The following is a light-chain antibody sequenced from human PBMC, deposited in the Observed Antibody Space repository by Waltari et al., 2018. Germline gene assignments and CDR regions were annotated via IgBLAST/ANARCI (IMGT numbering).Light chain of an antibody. CDR2: QDT. V-gene: IGLV3-1*01. CDR1: KVGDKY. J-gene: IGLJ1*01. CDR3: QAWDSSTAHYV. Sequence: SYELTQPPSVSVAPGQTGSITCPGYKVGDKYAYWYQQKPGQSPVLVIYQDTKRPSGIPARFSGSNSGNTATLTISGTQAMDEADYYCQAWDSSTAHYVFGTGTKVTVL.